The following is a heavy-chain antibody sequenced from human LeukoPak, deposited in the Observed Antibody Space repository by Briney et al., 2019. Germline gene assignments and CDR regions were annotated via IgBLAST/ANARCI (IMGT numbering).Heavy chain of an antibody. CDR2: IYSGGNT. CDR3: AKKDNGNYFNFDY. V-gene: IGHV3-66*01. J-gene: IGHJ4*02. Sequence: PGGSLRLSCAASGFTINNNYMNWVRQAPGKGLEWVSVIYSGGNTYYADSVKGRFTISRDNSKNTLYLQMNSLRAADTAVYYCAKKDNGNYFNFDYWGQGTLVTVSS. D-gene: IGHD2/OR15-2a*01. CDR1: GFTINNNY.